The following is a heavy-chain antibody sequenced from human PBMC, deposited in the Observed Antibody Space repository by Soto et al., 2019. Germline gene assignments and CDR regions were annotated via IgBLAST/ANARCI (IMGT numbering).Heavy chain of an antibody. Sequence: EVQLVESGGGLVQPGGSLRLSCAASGFTVSSNYMSWVRQAPGKGLEWVSVIYSGGSTYYAASVKGRFTISRDNSKNTLYLQMNSLRAEDTAVYYCAREVVVAATHQMDMDVWGKGTTVTVS. V-gene: IGHV3-66*01. CDR2: IYSGGST. CDR3: AREVVVAATHQMDMDV. CDR1: GFTVSSNY. D-gene: IGHD2-15*01. J-gene: IGHJ6*03.